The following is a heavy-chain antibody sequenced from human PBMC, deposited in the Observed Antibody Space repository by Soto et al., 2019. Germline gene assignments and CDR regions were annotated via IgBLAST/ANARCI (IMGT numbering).Heavy chain of an antibody. CDR3: ARDSGYSYGPLDY. D-gene: IGHD5-18*01. CDR1: GFTFSSYA. V-gene: IGHV3-23*01. Sequence: GGSLRLSCAASGFTFSSYAMSWVRQAPGKGLEWVSTISGSGGSIYYADSVKGRFTISRDNAKNSLYLQMNSLRAEDTAVYYCARDSGYSYGPLDYWGQGTLVTVSS. CDR2: ISGSGGSI. J-gene: IGHJ4*02.